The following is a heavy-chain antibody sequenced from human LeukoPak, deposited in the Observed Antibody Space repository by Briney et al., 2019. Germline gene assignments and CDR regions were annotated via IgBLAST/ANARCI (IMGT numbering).Heavy chain of an antibody. CDR2: IWYDGSNK. V-gene: IGHV3-33*01. D-gene: IGHD6-25*01. CDR3: ARRGGGYSSENWFDP. Sequence: GGSPRLSCAASGFTFSSYGMHWVRQAPGKGLEWVAVIWYDGSNKYYADSVKGRFTISRDNSKNTLYLQMNSLRAEDTAVYYCARRGGGYSSENWFDPWGQGTLVTVSS. CDR1: GFTFSSYG. J-gene: IGHJ5*02.